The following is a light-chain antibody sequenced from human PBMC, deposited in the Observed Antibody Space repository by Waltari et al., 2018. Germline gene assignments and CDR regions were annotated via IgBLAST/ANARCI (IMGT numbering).Light chain of an antibody. Sequence: QSALTQPASVSGSPGQSITISCTGTSSDVGGHNYVSWYQQHPGKAPKLIIYDVTDRPSGVSNRFSGSKFGNTASLTTSGLQAEDEADYYCSSYTSSGTPYVFGTGTRVTVL. V-gene: IGLV2-14*03. CDR1: SSDVGGHNY. CDR3: SSYTSSGTPYV. J-gene: IGLJ1*01. CDR2: DVT.